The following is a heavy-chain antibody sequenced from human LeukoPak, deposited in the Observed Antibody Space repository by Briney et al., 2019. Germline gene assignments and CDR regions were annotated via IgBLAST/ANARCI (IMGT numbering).Heavy chain of an antibody. D-gene: IGHD6-13*01. V-gene: IGHV3-9*01. CDR1: GFTFDDYA. CDR3: TKDRYSSSWYQSDFDY. CDR2: ISWNSGSI. Sequence: GGSLRLSCAASGFTFDDYAMHWVRQAPGKGLEWVSGISWNSGSIGYADSVKGRFTISRDNAKNSLYLQMNSLRAEDTALYYCTKDRYSSSWYQSDFDYWGQGTLVTVSS. J-gene: IGHJ4*02.